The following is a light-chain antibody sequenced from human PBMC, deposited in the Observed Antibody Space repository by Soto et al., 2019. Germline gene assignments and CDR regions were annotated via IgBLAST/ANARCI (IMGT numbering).Light chain of an antibody. Sequence: DIQMTQSPSSLSASVGDRVTITCRASQSITNSLNWYQQKPGKAPKLLIYAASSLQSGVPSRFSGSGSGTDFTLTISSLQPEDFATYYCQRGHSTPYTFGQGTKLEIK. CDR3: QRGHSTPYT. V-gene: IGKV1-39*01. CDR2: AAS. CDR1: QSITNS. J-gene: IGKJ2*01.